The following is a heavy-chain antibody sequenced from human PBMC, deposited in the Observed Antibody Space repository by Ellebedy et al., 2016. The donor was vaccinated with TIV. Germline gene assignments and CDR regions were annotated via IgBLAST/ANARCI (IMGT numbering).Heavy chain of an antibody. CDR2: IYPGDSET. CDR1: GYSFTTYW. J-gene: IGHJ4*02. V-gene: IGHV5-51*01. Sequence: PGGSLRLSCKGFGYSFTTYWIGWVRQMPGIGLQWMGIIYPGDSETITRYSPSFQGHVTISVDNSINTAYLQWSSLKASDTAMYYCARQGERPFDFWGQGTLVTVSS. D-gene: IGHD1-1*01. CDR3: ARQGERPFDF.